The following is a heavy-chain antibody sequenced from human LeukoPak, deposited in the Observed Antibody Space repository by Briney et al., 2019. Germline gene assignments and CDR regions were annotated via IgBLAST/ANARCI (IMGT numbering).Heavy chain of an antibody. CDR3: ARAAGGGYFDF. D-gene: IGHD6-13*01. CDR2: TSAYNSNT. J-gene: IGHJ4*02. Sequence: ASVKVSCKASGYSFTSYGISWVRQAPGQGLEWMGWTSAYNSNTNYAQNLQGRVTMTTDTSTSTVYLDLRSLRSDDTAVYYCARAAGGGYFDFWGQGTLVTVSS. V-gene: IGHV1-18*01. CDR1: GYSFTSYG.